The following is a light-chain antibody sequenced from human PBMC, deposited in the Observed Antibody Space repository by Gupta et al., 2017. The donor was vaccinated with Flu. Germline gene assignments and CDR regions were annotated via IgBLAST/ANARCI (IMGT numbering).Light chain of an antibody. Sequence: DIVMTQSPLSLPVTPGAPASISCRSSQSLLHSNGYNYLDWYLQKPGQSPQLLIYLGSNRASGVPDRFSGSGSGTDFTLKISRVEAEDVGVYYCIQALQTPKTFGQGTKVAIK. V-gene: IGKV2-28*01. CDR3: IQALQTPKT. J-gene: IGKJ1*01. CDR2: LGS. CDR1: QSLLHSNGYNY.